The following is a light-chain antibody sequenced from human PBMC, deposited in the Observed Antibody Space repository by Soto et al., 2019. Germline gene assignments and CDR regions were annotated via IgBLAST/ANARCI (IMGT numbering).Light chain of an antibody. CDR2: EVT. J-gene: IGLJ2*01. Sequence: QSALTQPPYASGSLGQSVTISCTGTSSDVGGYNYVSWHLQHPGKAPKVMIYEVTKRPPGVPDRFSGSKSGNTASLTVSGLQAEDEADYYCSSFAGGGNPVLLGGGTKLTVL. CDR3: SSFAGGGNPVL. CDR1: SSDVGGYNY. V-gene: IGLV2-8*01.